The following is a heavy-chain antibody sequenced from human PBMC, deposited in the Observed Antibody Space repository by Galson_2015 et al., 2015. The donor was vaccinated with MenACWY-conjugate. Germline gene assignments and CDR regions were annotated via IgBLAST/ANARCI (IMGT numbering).Heavy chain of an antibody. V-gene: IGHV1-3*01. D-gene: IGHD5-18*01. J-gene: IGHJ5*02. CDR1: GSTFTNYA. CDR3: ARARLGYSYDYFDP. Sequence: SVKVSCKASGSTFTNYAMHWMRQAPGQRLEWMGRINVGSGNTRSSQKFQGRVTITTDTSASTAYMELSSLTSEDTAVYYCARARLGYSYDYFDPRGQGTLVTVSS. CDR2: INVGSGNT.